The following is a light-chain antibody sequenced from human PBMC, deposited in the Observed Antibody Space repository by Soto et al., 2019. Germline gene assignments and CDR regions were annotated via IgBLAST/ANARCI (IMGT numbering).Light chain of an antibody. Sequence: QSVLTPPPSVSAAPGQKVTISCSGSSSNIGNYYVSWYKQLPGTAPKFLIYNNNKRPSGMPDRFSGSKSGTSATVGITGLLTGDEADYYCGTGDSSLSAWVFGGGTKLTVL. CDR3: GTGDSSLSAWV. V-gene: IGLV1-51*01. J-gene: IGLJ3*02. CDR1: SSNIGNYY. CDR2: NNN.